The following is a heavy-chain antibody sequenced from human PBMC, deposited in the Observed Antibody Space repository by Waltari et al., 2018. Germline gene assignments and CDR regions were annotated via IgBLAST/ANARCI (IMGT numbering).Heavy chain of an antibody. CDR1: GFTFSSYG. V-gene: IGHV3-33*06. Sequence: QVQLVESGGGVVQPGRSLRLSCAASGFTFSSYGMHWVRQAPGKGLEWVAVIWYDASNKYYADSVKGRFTSSGDNSKNTLYLQMNSLRAEDTAVYYCAKTYCGGDCDPYYIDYWGQGTLVTVSS. CDR3: AKTYCGGDCDPYYIDY. D-gene: IGHD2-21*01. J-gene: IGHJ4*02. CDR2: IWYDASNK.